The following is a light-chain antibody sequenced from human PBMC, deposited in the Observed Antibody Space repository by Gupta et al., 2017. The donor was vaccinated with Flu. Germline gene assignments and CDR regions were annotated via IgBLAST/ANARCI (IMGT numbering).Light chain of an antibody. V-gene: IGLV3-21*02. J-gene: IGLJ3*02. CDR3: QVQDRSSGNWV. CDR1: NIARKS. Sequence: SYVLTQPPSVSVAPGQTARITCWGNNIARKSVHWYQQKTGQAPVLVVYDDSGRPSGIPERFSGSNSETTATVTTTRVEAGDEADYYCQVQDRSSGNWVFGGGTKRTVL. CDR2: DDS.